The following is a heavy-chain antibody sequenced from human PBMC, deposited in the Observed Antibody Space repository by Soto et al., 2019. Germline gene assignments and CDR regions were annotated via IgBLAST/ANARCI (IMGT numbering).Heavy chain of an antibody. CDR1: GCIFTAYS. CDR3: AREASAVISLDY. V-gene: IGHV1-2*02. CDR2: FNPNSGDT. D-gene: IGHD6-19*01. J-gene: IGHJ4*02. Sequence: ASVKVSCKASGCIFTAYSMHWVRQAPGQGLEWVGWFNPNSGDTIYAQKFQGRVTLTGDTSISTAYVELYSLTSDDTAVYYCAREASAVISLDYWGQGTLVTVSS.